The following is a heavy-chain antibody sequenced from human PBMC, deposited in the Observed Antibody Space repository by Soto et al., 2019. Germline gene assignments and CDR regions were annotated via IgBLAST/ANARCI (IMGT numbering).Heavy chain of an antibody. Sequence: SETLSLTCTVSGGSIRSGSHYWSWIRQHPGRGLEWIGYIYYSGSTYYNPSLKSRITISISTSKNQFSLKLTSVTAADTAVYYCAREGGDGIDYWGQGTLGTVS. J-gene: IGHJ4*02. D-gene: IGHD3-16*01. V-gene: IGHV4-31*03. CDR3: AREGGDGIDY. CDR2: IYYSGST. CDR1: GGSIRSGSHY.